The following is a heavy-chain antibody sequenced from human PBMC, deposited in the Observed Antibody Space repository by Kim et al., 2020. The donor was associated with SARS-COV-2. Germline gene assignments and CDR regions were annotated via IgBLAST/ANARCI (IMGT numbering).Heavy chain of an antibody. CDR1: GYTFTGYY. V-gene: IGHV1-2*06. D-gene: IGHD6-19*01. Sequence: ASVKVSCKASGYTFTGYYMHWVRQAPGQGLEWMGRINPNSGGTNYAQKFQGRVTMTRDTSISTAYMELSRLRSDDTAVYYCARDQSPGDGWYYFDYWGQGTLVTVSS. J-gene: IGHJ4*02. CDR3: ARDQSPGDGWYYFDY. CDR2: INPNSGGT.